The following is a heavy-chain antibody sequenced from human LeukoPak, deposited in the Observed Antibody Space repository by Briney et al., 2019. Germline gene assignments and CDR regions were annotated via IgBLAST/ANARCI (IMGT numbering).Heavy chain of an antibody. CDR3: AYETAKLYYFDY. D-gene: IGHD3-22*01. Sequence: ASVKVSCKASGYTFTSYYMHWVRQAPGQGLEWMGIINPSGGSTSYAQKFQGRVTMTRDTSTSTVYMELSSLRSEDTAVYYCAYETAKLYYFDYWGQGTLVTVSS. J-gene: IGHJ4*02. CDR2: INPSGGST. V-gene: IGHV1-46*01. CDR1: GYTFTSYY.